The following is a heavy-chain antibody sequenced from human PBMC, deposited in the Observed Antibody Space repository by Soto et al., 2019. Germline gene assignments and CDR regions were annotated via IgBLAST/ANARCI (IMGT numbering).Heavy chain of an antibody. CDR2: ISYDGSNK. V-gene: IGHV3-30-3*01. Sequence: QVQLVESGGGVVQPGRSLRLSCAASGFTFRSYAIHWVRQAPGKGLEWVAIISYDGSNKYYADSVKGRFSISRDNSKNTRYLQMHSLRAEDTALYYCARAHRYSYGYFDYWGQGTLVTVSS. CDR3: ARAHRYSYGYFDY. CDR1: GFTFRSYA. D-gene: IGHD5-18*01. J-gene: IGHJ4*02.